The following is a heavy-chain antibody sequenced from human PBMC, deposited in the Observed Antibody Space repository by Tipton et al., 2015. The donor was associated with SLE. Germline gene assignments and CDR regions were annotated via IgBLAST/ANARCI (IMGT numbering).Heavy chain of an antibody. Sequence: GSLRLSCAGSGFTFEDYAMHWVRQAPGKGLEWVSVIYSSGRGTYYADSVKGRFTISRDTARQTVYLQMNSLRAEDTAVYYCAKDINDFWGGYFHHWGAGALVTVSS. J-gene: IGHJ1*01. CDR2: IYSSGRGT. CDR3: AKDINDFWGGYFHH. V-gene: IGHV3-23*03. CDR1: GFTFEDYA. D-gene: IGHD3-3*01.